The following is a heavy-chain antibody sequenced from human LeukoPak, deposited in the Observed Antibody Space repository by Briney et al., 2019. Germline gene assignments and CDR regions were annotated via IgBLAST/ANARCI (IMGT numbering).Heavy chain of an antibody. CDR1: GFTFSSYS. V-gene: IGHV3-21*01. D-gene: IGHD2-2*01. CDR3: ARQTWAAAGIFDY. CDR2: ISSSSSYI. Sequence: GGSLRLSCAASGFTFSSYSMNWVRQAPGKGLEWVSSISSSSSYIYYADSVKGRFTISRDNAKNSLYLQMNSLRAEDTAVYYCARQTWAAAGIFDYWGQGTLVTVSS. J-gene: IGHJ4*02.